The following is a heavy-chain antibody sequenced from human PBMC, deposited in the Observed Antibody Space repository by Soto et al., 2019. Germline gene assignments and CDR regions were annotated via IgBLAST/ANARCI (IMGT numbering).Heavy chain of an antibody. Sequence: QLQLQESGSGLVKPSQTLSLTCAVSGGSISSGGYSWSWIRQPPGKGLEWIGYIYHSGSTYYNPSPKSRVTISVDRSRNQFSLKLSSVTAADTAVYYCARGLTYYYDSSGYSGAYYFDYWGQGTLVTVSS. CDR3: ARGLTYYYDSSGYSGAYYFDY. CDR2: IYHSGST. J-gene: IGHJ4*02. D-gene: IGHD3-22*01. V-gene: IGHV4-30-2*01. CDR1: GGSISSGGYS.